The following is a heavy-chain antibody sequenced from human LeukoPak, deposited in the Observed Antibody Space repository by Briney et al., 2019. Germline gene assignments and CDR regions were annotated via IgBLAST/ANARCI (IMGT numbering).Heavy chain of an antibody. D-gene: IGHD6-13*01. CDR3: ARDLRSSSWGRGNWFDP. CDR1: GGSISSYY. J-gene: IGHJ5*02. V-gene: IGHV4-59*06. CDR2: IYYSGST. Sequence: SETLSLTCTVSGGSISSYYWSWIRQPPGKGLEWIGYIYYSGSTCYNPSLKSRVTISVDTSKNQFSLKLSSVTAADTAVYYCARDLRSSSWGRGNWFDPWGQGTLVTVSS.